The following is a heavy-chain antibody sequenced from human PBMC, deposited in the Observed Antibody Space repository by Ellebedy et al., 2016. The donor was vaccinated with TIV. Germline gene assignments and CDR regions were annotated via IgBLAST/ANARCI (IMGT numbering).Heavy chain of an antibody. CDR1: GGSFSGYY. CDR3: ARREVGTMLDS. J-gene: IGHJ4*02. CDR2: INHSGST. D-gene: IGHD3-10*01. Sequence: GSLRLSCAVYGGSFSGYYWSWIRQPPGKGLEWIGEINHSGSTNYNPSLKSRVTISVDTSKNQFSLELRSVTAADTAVYFCARREVGTMLDSWGQGILVTVSS. V-gene: IGHV4-34*01.